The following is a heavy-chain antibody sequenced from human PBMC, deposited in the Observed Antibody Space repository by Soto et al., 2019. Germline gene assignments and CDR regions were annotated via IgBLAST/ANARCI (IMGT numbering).Heavy chain of an antibody. D-gene: IGHD6-13*01. CDR2: IDPSDSYT. J-gene: IGHJ4*02. Sequence: GESLKISCNGSGYSFTSYWISWVRQMPGKGLEWMGRIDPSDSYTNYSPSFQGHVTISADKSISTAYLQWSSLKASDTAMYYCAKSHEIAAAGTREDYWGQGTLVTVSS. V-gene: IGHV5-10-1*01. CDR1: GYSFTSYW. CDR3: AKSHEIAAAGTREDY.